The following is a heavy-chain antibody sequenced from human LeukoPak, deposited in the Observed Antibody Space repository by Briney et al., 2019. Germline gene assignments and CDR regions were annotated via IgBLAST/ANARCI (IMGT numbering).Heavy chain of an antibody. V-gene: IGHV3-23*01. Sequence: GGSLRLSGAASGFTFSSYDMSWVRQAPGKGLDWVSAISGSGGSTYYADSVKGRFTISRDNSKNTLYLQMNSLRAEDTAVYYCAKVVGPLHPPGLCFDYWGQGTLVTVSS. CDR2: ISGSGGST. J-gene: IGHJ4*02. CDR3: AKVVGPLHPPGLCFDY. D-gene: IGHD1-26*01. CDR1: GFTFSSYD.